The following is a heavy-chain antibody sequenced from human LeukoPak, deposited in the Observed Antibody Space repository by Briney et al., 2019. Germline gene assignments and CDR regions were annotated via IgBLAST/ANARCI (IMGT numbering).Heavy chain of an antibody. Sequence: PGGSLRLSCAASGFLFSNYWLHWVRQAPGKGLVWVTRVNSDGSATYYADSVQGRFTISRDNPKNTLYLQMNSLRAEDTAMYFCAKGPNYFDSWGQGTLVTVSS. V-gene: IGHV3-74*01. CDR1: GFLFSNYW. J-gene: IGHJ4*02. CDR2: VNSDGSAT. CDR3: AKGPNYFDS.